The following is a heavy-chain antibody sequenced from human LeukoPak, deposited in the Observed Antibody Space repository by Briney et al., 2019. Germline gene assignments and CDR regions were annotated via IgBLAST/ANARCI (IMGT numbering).Heavy chain of an antibody. V-gene: IGHV3-21*01. CDR2: ISTSSSYI. CDR1: GVTFSSYS. J-gene: IGHJ4*02. Sequence: GGSLRLSCAASGVTFSSYSMNWVRQAPGKGLEWVSSISTSSSYINYADSVKGRFTISRDNAKKSLYLQMSSLRAEDTAVYYCARVYQGVSLFDGIDYWGQGTLVTVSS. CDR3: ARVYQGVSLFDGIDY. D-gene: IGHD3-10*01.